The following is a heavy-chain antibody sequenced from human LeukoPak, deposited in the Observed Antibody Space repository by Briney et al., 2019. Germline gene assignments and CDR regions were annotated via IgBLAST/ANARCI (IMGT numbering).Heavy chain of an antibody. D-gene: IGHD1-1*01. V-gene: IGHV3-30*04. Sequence: GGSLRLSCAASGFTFSSHAMHWVRQAPGKGLEWVAVISYDGSHKYYADSVKGRFTISRDNSKNTLYLQMNSLRAEDTAVYYCARDRRERLDYWGQGTLVTVSS. CDR3: ARDRRERLDY. CDR2: ISYDGSHK. CDR1: GFTFSSHA. J-gene: IGHJ4*02.